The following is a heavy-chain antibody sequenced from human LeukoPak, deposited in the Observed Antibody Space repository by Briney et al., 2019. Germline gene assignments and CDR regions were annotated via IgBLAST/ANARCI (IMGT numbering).Heavy chain of an antibody. CDR2: INWDGSTT. D-gene: IGHD4-11*01. Sequence: GGSLRLSCAASGFTFSSYSMNWVRQPPGRGLEWVCDINWDGSTTGYADSVKGRFTISRDNAKNSLYLQMHSLRAEDTALYYCGRRDYSNHPTYWGQGTLVAVSS. CDR1: GFTFSSYS. J-gene: IGHJ4*02. CDR3: GRRDYSNHPTY. V-gene: IGHV3-20*04.